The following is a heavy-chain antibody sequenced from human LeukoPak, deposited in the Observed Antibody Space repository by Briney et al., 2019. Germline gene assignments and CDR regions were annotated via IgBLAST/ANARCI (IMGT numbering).Heavy chain of an antibody. D-gene: IGHD3-10*01. CDR2: ISGSGDST. Sequence: GGSLRLSCAASGFTFSNYAMSWVRQAPGKGLEWVSGISGSGDSTYYADSVKGRFTISRDNSKNTLYLQMNSLRAEDTAVYYCAKGTRSAVVRGVIRYYYGMGVWGQGTTVTVSS. J-gene: IGHJ6*02. V-gene: IGHV3-23*01. CDR3: AKGTRSAVVRGVIRYYYGMGV. CDR1: GFTFSNYA.